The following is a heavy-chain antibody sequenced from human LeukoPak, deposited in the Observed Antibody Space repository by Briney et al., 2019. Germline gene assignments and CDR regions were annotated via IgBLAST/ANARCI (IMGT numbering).Heavy chain of an antibody. J-gene: IGHJ4*02. V-gene: IGHV3-53*01. CDR2: IYSSATT. CDR3: ATSVATPLGTFDY. CDR1: GFTVSSSY. D-gene: IGHD5-12*01. Sequence: GGSLRLSCAASGFTVSSSYVSWVRQAPGKGLEWVSAIYSSATTYYTDSVRGRFTISRDNSKNTLYLQMNSLRAEDTAVYYCATSVATPLGTFDYWGQGTLVTVSS.